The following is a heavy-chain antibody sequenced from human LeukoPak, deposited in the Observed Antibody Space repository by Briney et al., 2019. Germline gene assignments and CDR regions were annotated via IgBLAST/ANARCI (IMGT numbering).Heavy chain of an antibody. CDR3: ARAFRDNKDLNC. Sequence: GGSLRLSCAASGFTFRNYVIHWVRQAPGKGLEWVAVISYDGNNEYYANSVRGRFTISRDNSKNTVFLQLNSLRAEDTAMYYCARAFRDNKDLNCWGQGTLVTVSS. D-gene: IGHD2-15*01. CDR2: ISYDGNNE. V-gene: IGHV3-30*04. CDR1: GFTFRNYV. J-gene: IGHJ4*02.